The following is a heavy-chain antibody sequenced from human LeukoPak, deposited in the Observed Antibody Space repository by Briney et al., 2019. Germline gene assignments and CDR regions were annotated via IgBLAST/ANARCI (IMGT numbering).Heavy chain of an antibody. Sequence: PGGSLGLSCAASGFTFSSYAMSWVRQAPGKGLEWVSAISGSGGSTYYADSVKGRFTISRDNSKNTLYLQMNSLRAEDTAVYYCAKGGYSSGWYKDHYFDYWGQGTLVTVSS. CDR1: GFTFSSYA. D-gene: IGHD6-19*01. V-gene: IGHV3-23*01. CDR2: ISGSGGST. CDR3: AKGGYSSGWYKDHYFDY. J-gene: IGHJ4*02.